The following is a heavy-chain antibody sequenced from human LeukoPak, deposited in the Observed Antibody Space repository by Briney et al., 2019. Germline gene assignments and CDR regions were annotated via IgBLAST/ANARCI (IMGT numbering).Heavy chain of an antibody. V-gene: IGHV1-69*05. CDR2: IIPIFGTA. CDR3: ARESYSSSSGVSWFDP. J-gene: IGHJ5*02. D-gene: IGHD6-6*01. Sequence: ASVKVSCKASGGTFSSYAISWVRQAPGQGLEWMGGIIPIFGTANYAQKFRGRVTITTDESKSPAYMELSSLRSEDTAVYYCARESYSSSSGVSWFDPWGQGTLVTVSS. CDR1: GGTFSSYA.